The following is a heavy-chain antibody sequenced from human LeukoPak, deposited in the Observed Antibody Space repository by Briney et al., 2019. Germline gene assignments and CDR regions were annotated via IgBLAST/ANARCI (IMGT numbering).Heavy chain of an antibody. CDR2: IIPIFGTA. V-gene: IGHV1-69*13. J-gene: IGHJ4*02. CDR3: ARDRAYSSSWYGDFDY. D-gene: IGHD6-13*01. Sequence: SVKVSCKASGGTFSSYAISWVRQDPGQGLEWMGGIIPIFGTANYAQKFQGRVTITADESTSTAYMELSSLRSEDTAVYYCARDRAYSSSWYGDFDYWGQGTLVTASS. CDR1: GGTFSSYA.